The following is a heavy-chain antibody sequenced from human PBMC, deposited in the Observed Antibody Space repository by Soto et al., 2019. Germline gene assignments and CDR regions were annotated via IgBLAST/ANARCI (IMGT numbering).Heavy chain of an antibody. D-gene: IGHD3-16*01. Sequence: SATLSLTCNVSGGSVSTYSWPWIRQSPEKGLERIAYMYYNGNINYNPSLKSRVTISIDTSKNQFSLTLKSVNAADTAVYYCASGGNWFDPWGQGIQVTVSS. CDR1: GGSVSTYS. J-gene: IGHJ5*02. CDR2: MYYNGNI. V-gene: IGHV4-59*02. CDR3: ASGGNWFDP.